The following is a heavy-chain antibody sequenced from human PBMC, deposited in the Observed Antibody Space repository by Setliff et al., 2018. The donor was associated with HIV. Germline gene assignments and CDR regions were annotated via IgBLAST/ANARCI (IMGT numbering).Heavy chain of an antibody. CDR2: VYYSGST. Sequence: PSETLSLTCTVSGGSISTYYWSWIRQSPGKGLEWIGYVYYSGSTNYNPSLKSRVTISVDTSKNQFSLKLSSVTAADTAVYYCAGGIRTAAAPTFDHWGQGALVTVSS. CDR3: AGGIRTAAAPTFDH. V-gene: IGHV4-59*01. J-gene: IGHJ4*02. CDR1: GGSISTYY. D-gene: IGHD6-13*01.